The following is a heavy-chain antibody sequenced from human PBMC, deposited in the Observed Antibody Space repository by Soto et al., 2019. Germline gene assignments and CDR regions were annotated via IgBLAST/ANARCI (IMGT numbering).Heavy chain of an antibody. CDR1: GCTFSSYA. D-gene: IGHD3-10*01. CDR2: IIPIFGTA. CDR3: ARESDGSGRQRRLNWFDP. V-gene: IGHV1-69*13. J-gene: IGHJ5*02. Sequence: SVKVSCKASGCTFSSYAISWVRQAPGQGLEWMGGIIPIFGTANYAQKFQGRVTITADESTSTAYMVLSSLRSEDTAVYYCARESDGSGRQRRLNWFDPWGQGTLVTVS.